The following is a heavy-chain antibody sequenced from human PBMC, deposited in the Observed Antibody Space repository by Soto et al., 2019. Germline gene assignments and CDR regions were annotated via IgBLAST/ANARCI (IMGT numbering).Heavy chain of an antibody. CDR2: ISAYNGNT. J-gene: IGHJ5*02. D-gene: IGHD5-12*01. CDR3: ASTAVYSGYAVPGRWFNP. Sequence: ASVKVSCKASGYTFTSYGISWVRRAPGQGLEWMGWISAYNGNTNYAQKLQGRVTMTTDTSTSTAYMELRSLRSDDTAVYYCASTAVYSGYAVPGRWFNPWGKGTLVPV. V-gene: IGHV1-18*01. CDR1: GYTFTSYG.